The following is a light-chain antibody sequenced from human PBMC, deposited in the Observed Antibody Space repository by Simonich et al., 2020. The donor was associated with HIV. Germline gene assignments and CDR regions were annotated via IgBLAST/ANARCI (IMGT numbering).Light chain of an antibody. CDR1: QSVLYSSNNKND. Sequence: DIVMTQSPDSLAVSLGERATINCKSSQSVLYSSNNKNDLAWYQHKPGQPPKLLIYWASARESGVPDRFSGSGSGTDFTLTISSLQVEDVAVYYCQQYYTAPQTFGQGTKLEIK. J-gene: IGKJ2*01. CDR2: WAS. CDR3: QQYYTAPQT. V-gene: IGKV4-1*01.